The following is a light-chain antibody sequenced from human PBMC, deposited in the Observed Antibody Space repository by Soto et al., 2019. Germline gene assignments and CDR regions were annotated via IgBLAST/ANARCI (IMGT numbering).Light chain of an antibody. V-gene: IGKV3-15*01. Sequence: EILMTQSPATLSVSPGERLTLSCRARQSVGSNLAWYQQKPGQAPRLLIHGASTRATGIPARFSGSGSETEFTLTISSLQAEDFAVYYCQQYGSSGTFGQGTKVDIK. J-gene: IGKJ1*01. CDR3: QQYGSSGT. CDR1: QSVGSN. CDR2: GAS.